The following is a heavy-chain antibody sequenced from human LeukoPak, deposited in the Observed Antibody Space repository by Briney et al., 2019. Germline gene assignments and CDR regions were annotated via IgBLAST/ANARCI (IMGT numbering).Heavy chain of an antibody. CDR3: ARGQRWLQSYYFDY. CDR1: GGSFSGYY. Sequence: PSETLSLTCAVYGGSFSGYYWSWIRQPPGKGLEWIGEINHSGSTNYNPSLKSRVTISVDTSKNQFSLKLSSVTAADTAVYYCARGQRWLQSYYFDYWGQGTLVTVSS. D-gene: IGHD5-24*01. J-gene: IGHJ4*02. V-gene: IGHV4-34*01. CDR2: INHSGST.